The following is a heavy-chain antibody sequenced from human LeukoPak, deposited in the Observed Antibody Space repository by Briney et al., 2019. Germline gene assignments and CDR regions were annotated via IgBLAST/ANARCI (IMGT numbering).Heavy chain of an antibody. CDR1: GGSISNNTYY. Sequence: PSETLSLTCTVSGGSISNNTYYWGWVRQPPRKGLEWIGTIYSGGNTYYNPSLKSRVTISLDTAKNQFSLQLSSVTAADTAVYFCARDMGTRFLYALDPWGQGTLVTVSS. J-gene: IGHJ5*02. D-gene: IGHD3-3*01. V-gene: IGHV4-39*07. CDR3: ARDMGTRFLYALDP. CDR2: IYSGGNT.